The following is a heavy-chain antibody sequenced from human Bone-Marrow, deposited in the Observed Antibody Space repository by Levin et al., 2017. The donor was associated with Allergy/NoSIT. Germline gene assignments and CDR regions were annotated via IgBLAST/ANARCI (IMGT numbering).Heavy chain of an antibody. V-gene: IGHV1-18*01. CDR1: GYTFTSYG. D-gene: IGHD2-2*02. CDR2: ISAYNGNT. Sequence: GGSLRLSCKASGYTFTSYGISWVRQAPGQGLEWMGWISAYNGNTNYAQKLQGRVTMTTDTSTSTAYMELRSLRSDDTAVYYCARGRYCSSTSCYTQKGLDYWGQGTLVTVSS. CDR3: ARGRYCSSTSCYTQKGLDY. J-gene: IGHJ4*02.